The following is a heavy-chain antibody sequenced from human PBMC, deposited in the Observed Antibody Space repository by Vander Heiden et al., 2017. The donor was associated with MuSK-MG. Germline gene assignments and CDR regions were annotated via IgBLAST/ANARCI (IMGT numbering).Heavy chain of an antibody. Sequence: QAQLQESGPGLVTPSETLSLTCTVSGYSISSGYNWGWIRQPTGKGVEWIGSIYHRGSTDNNPSLKSRVSISGDTSKNQLSMKVSYVAAADTAGDDCEAGYSSGWDWGQGTLVTVSS. J-gene: IGHJ4*02. CDR2: IYHRGST. V-gene: IGHV4-38-2*02. D-gene: IGHD6-19*01. CDR1: GYSISSGYN. CDR3: EAGYSSGWD.